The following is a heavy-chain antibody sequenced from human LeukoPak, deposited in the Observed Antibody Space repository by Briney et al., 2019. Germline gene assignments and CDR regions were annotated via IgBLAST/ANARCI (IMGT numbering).Heavy chain of an antibody. Sequence: SQTLSLTCTVSGGSISSGGYYWSWIRQHPGKGLEWIRYIYYSGSTYYNPSLKSRVTISVDTSKNQFSLKLSSVTAADTAVYYCAREGVNYYDSSGYYAVYWGQGTLVTVSS. V-gene: IGHV4-31*03. CDR1: GGSISSGGYY. J-gene: IGHJ4*02. D-gene: IGHD3-22*01. CDR2: IYYSGST. CDR3: AREGVNYYDSSGYYAVY.